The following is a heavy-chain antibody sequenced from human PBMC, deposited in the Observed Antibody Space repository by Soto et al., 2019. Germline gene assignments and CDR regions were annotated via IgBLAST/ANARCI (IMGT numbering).Heavy chain of an antibody. Sequence: GASVKVSCKASGYSFSFYGINWVRQAPGQGLEWMGRINPIGGNTSYAQKFQGRVTMTRDTSTSTVYMELSSLRSEDTAVYYCARDFRDIVLVPAANPYYYYYGMDVWGQGTTVTVSS. CDR3: ARDFRDIVLVPAANPYYYYYGMDV. D-gene: IGHD2-2*01. V-gene: IGHV1-46*01. CDR2: INPIGGNT. CDR1: GYSFSFYG. J-gene: IGHJ6*02.